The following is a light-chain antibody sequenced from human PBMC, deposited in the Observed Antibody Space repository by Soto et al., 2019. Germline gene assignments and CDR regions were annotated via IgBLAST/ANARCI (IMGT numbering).Light chain of an antibody. V-gene: IGLV3-21*02. J-gene: IGLJ2*01. CDR2: DDS. Sequence: SYELTQPPSVSVAPGQTARISCGGNSIGSKSVHWYQQKPGQAPVLVVFDDSDRPSGIPDRFSGSNSGNTATLTISRVEAGDEADYYCQVWDSSSDHVVFCGGTKVTVL. CDR3: QVWDSSSDHVV. CDR1: SIGSKS.